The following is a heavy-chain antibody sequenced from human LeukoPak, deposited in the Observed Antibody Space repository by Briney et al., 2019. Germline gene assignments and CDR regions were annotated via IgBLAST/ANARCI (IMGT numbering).Heavy chain of an antibody. Sequence: ASLKVSCKASGYTFTSYGITWVRQAPGQGLEWMGWISAYNGNTNYAQKLQGRVTMTTDTSASTAYMELRSLRSDDTAVYYCARVYARIQLCDYFDYGGQGTLVTVSS. J-gene: IGHJ4*02. CDR1: GYTFTSYG. D-gene: IGHD5-18*01. V-gene: IGHV1-18*01. CDR2: ISAYNGNT. CDR3: ARVYARIQLCDYFDY.